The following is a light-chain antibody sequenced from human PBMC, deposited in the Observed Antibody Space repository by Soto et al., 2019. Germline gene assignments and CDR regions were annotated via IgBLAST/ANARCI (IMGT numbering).Light chain of an antibody. CDR2: AAS. V-gene: IGKV1-39*01. CDR3: QQSFTTRYT. Sequence: DIQMTQSPSSLSASVGDRVTITCRASQSIVTYLNWYQQKPGKAPQLLIYAASSLESGVPSRFSGSGSGTDFTLTISSLQPEDFASYYCQQSFTTRYTFGQGTKVEIK. J-gene: IGKJ2*01. CDR1: QSIVTY.